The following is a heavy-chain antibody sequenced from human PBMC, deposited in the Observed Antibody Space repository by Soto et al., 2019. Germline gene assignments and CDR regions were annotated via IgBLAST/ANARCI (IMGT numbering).Heavy chain of an antibody. D-gene: IGHD2-15*01. Sequence: EVQLVESGGGLVQPGRSLRLSCAAPGFTFDDYAMHWVRQAPGKGLEWVSGISWNSGSIGYADSVKGRFTISRDNAKNSLYLQMNSLRAEDTALYYCAKDSSGGYYYYYMDVWGKGTTVTVSS. CDR1: GFTFDDYA. V-gene: IGHV3-9*01. CDR2: ISWNSGSI. CDR3: AKDSSGGYYYYYMDV. J-gene: IGHJ6*03.